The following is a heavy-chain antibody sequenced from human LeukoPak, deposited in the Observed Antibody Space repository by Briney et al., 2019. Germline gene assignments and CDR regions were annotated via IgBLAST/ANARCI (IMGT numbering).Heavy chain of an antibody. D-gene: IGHD3-10*01. Sequence: PGGSLRLSCVGSGFSFTDAWMSWVRQIPGKGLEWVGRIESKTDGETTDYATPVKDRFIIPRDDSTNTLYLQMNSLKSEDTAVYYCSTYGSGRKFDYWGQGTLVTVSS. CDR2: IESKTDGETT. CDR1: GFSFTDAW. V-gene: IGHV3-15*04. CDR3: STYGSGRKFDY. J-gene: IGHJ4*02.